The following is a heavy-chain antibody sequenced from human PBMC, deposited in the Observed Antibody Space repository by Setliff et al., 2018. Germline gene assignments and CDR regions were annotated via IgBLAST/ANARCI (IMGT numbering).Heavy chain of an antibody. CDR2: IYTSGST. Sequence: PSETLSLTCTVSGGSISSYYWSWIRQPAGKGLEWIGRIYTSGSTNYNPSLKSRVTMSVDTSKNQFSLKLSSVTAADTAVYYCARDHGDYGYYYYYMDVWGKGTTVTSP. CDR1: GGSISSYY. CDR3: ARDHGDYGYYYYYMDV. D-gene: IGHD4-17*01. V-gene: IGHV4-4*07. J-gene: IGHJ6*03.